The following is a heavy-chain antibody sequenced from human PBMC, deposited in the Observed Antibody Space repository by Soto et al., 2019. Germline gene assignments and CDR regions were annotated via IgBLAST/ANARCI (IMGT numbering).Heavy chain of an antibody. CDR3: ARASRVYYYDSSGYYYFDY. CDR2: IYTSGST. V-gene: IGHV4-4*07. CDR1: GVSVSGSYY. D-gene: IGHD3-22*01. J-gene: IGHJ4*02. Sequence: PSETLSLTCTVSGVSVSGSYYWSWIRQPAGKGLEWIGRIYTSGSTNYNPSLKSRVTMSVDTSKNQFSLKLSSVTAEDTAVYYCARASRVYYYDSSGYYYFDYWGQGTLVPVSP.